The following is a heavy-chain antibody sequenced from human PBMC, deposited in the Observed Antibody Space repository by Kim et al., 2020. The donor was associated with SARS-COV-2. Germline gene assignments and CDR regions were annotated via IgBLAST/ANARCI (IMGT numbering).Heavy chain of an antibody. V-gene: IGHV1-46*01. CDR2: GGA. CDR3: AREEGATDY. D-gene: IGHD1-26*01. Sequence: GGANHAQKFQGRLTMTRDTSTSTLYMELSSLTSDDTAVYYCAREEGATDYWGQGTLVTVSS. J-gene: IGHJ4*02.